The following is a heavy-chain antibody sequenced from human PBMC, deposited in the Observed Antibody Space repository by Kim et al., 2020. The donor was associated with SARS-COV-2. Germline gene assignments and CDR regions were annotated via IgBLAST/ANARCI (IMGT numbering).Heavy chain of an antibody. CDR2: INHSGST. V-gene: IGHV4-34*01. Sequence: SETLSLTCAVYGGSFSGYYWSWIRQPPGKGLEWIGEINHSGSTNYNPSLKSRVTISVDTSKNQFSLKLSSVTAADTAVYYCARTVDGDAPDYWGQGTLVTVSS. D-gene: IGHD4-17*01. CDR1: GGSFSGYY. J-gene: IGHJ4*02. CDR3: ARTVDGDAPDY.